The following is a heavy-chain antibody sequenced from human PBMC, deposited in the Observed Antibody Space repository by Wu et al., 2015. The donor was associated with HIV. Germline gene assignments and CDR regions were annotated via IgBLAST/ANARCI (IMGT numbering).Heavy chain of an antibody. CDR3: ASPRSPGFSSAWPTYFDY. D-gene: IGHD6-19*01. J-gene: IGHJ4*02. CDR1: GNTFNA. V-gene: IGHV1-69*05. CDR2: IIPLFGTT. Sequence: QVQLVQSGAEVKKPGSSVKISCKASGNTFNAINWVRQAPGQGLEWMGGIIPLFGTTDYAQIFQDRVTITTDESTSTAYMRLSSLRSEDTAVYYCASPRSPGFSSAWPTYFDYWGQGTLVTVSS.